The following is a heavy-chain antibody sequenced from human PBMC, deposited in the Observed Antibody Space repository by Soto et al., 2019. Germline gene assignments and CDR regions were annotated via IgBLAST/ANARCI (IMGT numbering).Heavy chain of an antibody. J-gene: IGHJ4*02. CDR2: IYYSGST. D-gene: IGHD7-27*01. CDR3: ARRWGYSFDY. CDR1: GGSISSYY. V-gene: IGHV4-59*04. Sequence: SETLSLTCTVSGGSISSYYWSWIRQPPGKGLEWIGYIYYSGSTYYNPSLKSRVTISVDTSKNQFSLKLSSVTAADTAVYYCARRWGYSFDYWGQGTLVTVSS.